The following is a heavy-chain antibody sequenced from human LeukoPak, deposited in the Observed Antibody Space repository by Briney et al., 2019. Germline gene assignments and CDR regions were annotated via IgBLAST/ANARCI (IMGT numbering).Heavy chain of an antibody. CDR3: AKDLEEDYYDSSGEGYFDY. Sequence: GGSLRLSCAASGFTFSRYAMHWVRQAPGKGLEWLAVISYDGSSKYYADSVKGRFTISRDNSKNTLYLQMNSLRAEGTAVYYCAKDLEEDYYDSSGEGYFDYWGQGTLVTVSS. CDR2: ISYDGSSK. V-gene: IGHV3-30-3*01. J-gene: IGHJ4*02. D-gene: IGHD3-22*01. CDR1: GFTFSRYA.